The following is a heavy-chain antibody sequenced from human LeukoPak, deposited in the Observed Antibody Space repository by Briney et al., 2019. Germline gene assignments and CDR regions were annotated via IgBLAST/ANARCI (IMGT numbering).Heavy chain of an antibody. CDR3: ARAGSSGLLFDP. Sequence: PSETLSLTCAVSGYSISSGYYWGWIRQPPGKGLEWIGSIYHSGSTYYNPSLKSRVTISVDTSKNQFSLKLRSVTAADTAVYSCARAGSSGLLFDPWGQGTLVTVSS. CDR1: GYSISSGYY. D-gene: IGHD6-19*01. CDR2: IYHSGST. J-gene: IGHJ5*02. V-gene: IGHV4-38-2*01.